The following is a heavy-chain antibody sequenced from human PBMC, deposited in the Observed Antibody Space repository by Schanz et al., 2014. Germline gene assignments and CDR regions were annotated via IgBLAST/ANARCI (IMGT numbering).Heavy chain of an antibody. V-gene: IGHV3-7*01. CDR3: ARGRVLES. CDR1: GFTFRGYA. CDR2: IKQDESEK. D-gene: IGHD1-1*01. Sequence: EVQLMESGGGLVKPGGSLRLSCAASGFTFRGYAMSWVRQAPGRGLEWVANIKQDESEKYYVDSVKGRFTISRDNAKNSLFLQMNSLRPEDTAVYYCARGRVLESWGQGTLVTVSS. J-gene: IGHJ5*02.